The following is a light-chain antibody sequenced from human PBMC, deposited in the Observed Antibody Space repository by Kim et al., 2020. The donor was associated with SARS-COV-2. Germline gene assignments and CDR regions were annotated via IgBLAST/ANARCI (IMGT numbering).Light chain of an antibody. CDR1: NQVGSTY. J-gene: IGKJ5*01. V-gene: IGKV3D-20*01. Sequence: PREGATLLCGASNQVGSTYLAWYQQKPGRAPRLVMYGASTRATGIPARFSGSGSGTDFTLSISRLEPEDFAVYYCQQYGESPVTFVQGTRLEIK. CDR3: QQYGESPVT. CDR2: GAS.